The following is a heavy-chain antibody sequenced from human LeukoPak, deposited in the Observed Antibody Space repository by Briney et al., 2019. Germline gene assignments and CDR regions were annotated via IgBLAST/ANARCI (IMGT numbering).Heavy chain of an antibody. V-gene: IGHV1-69*05. CDR1: GGTFSSDV. CDR3: ARLSNNNYYYYMDV. J-gene: IGHJ6*03. CDR2: IIPIFGTS. Sequence: SVKVSCKASGGTFSSDVISWVRQAPGQGLEWMGGIIPIFGTSNYAQKFQGRVTITTDESTSTAYMELSSLRSEDTAVYYCARLSNNNYYYYMDVWGKGTTVTVSS. D-gene: IGHD4-11*01.